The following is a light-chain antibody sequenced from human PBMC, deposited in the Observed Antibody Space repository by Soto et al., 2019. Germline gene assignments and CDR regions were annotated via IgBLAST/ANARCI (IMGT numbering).Light chain of an antibody. CDR2: EAS. CDR1: QDICTW. V-gene: IGKV1-12*01. Sequence: DIQMTQSPSSVSASVGDRVTITCRASQDICTWLAWYQQKPGKAPKLLIYEASSLQSGVPSRFRGSGSGTDFTLTITSLQAEDSATYFCQQANSFPITFGQGTRLEIK. J-gene: IGKJ5*01. CDR3: QQANSFPIT.